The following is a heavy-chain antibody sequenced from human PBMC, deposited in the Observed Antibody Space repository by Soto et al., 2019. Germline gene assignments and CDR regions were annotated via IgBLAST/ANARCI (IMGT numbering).Heavy chain of an antibody. V-gene: IGHV3-23*01. D-gene: IGHD3-9*01. Sequence: EVQLLESGGGLVQPGGSLLLSCSASGITFRHHAMTLVPQAPGKGPEWVSSISGGGGGTKFADSMKGRFSISRDNYKNTIHLEMNRLRADDTAVYYCAKGSQYDILTAYHAFDSWGQGTLVTVSS. J-gene: IGHJ4*02. CDR3: AKGSQYDILTAYHAFDS. CDR2: ISGGGGGT. CDR1: GITFRHHA.